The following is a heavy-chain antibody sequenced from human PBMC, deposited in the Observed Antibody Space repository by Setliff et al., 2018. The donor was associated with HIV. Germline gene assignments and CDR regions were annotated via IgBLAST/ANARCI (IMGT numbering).Heavy chain of an antibody. J-gene: IGHJ4*02. CDR2: IYPSGNI. V-gene: IGHV4-4*07. CDR1: GGSISRYY. CDR3: ARDAGPHYGSGPPLEY. D-gene: IGHD3-10*01. Sequence: KPSETLSLTCTVSGGSISRYYWSWIRQPAGKGLEWIGRIYPSGNINYNPSLKSRLTMSIDTSKNQFSLKLSSVIATDTAVYYCARDAGPHYGSGPPLEYWGQGIQVTVSS.